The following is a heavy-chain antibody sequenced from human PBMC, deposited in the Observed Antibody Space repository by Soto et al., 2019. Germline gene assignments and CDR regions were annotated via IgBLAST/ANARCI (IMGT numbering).Heavy chain of an antibody. D-gene: IGHD3-3*01. V-gene: IGHV3-30*03. J-gene: IGHJ5*02. CDR2: ISFDGRNT. CDR1: GFTFNNYG. CDR3: ARAPGSEIWCGYSNWFDP. Sequence: GGSLRLSCAASGFTFNNYGMHWVRQAPGKGLEWVVVISFDGRNTDYADSVKGRFTTSRDNSNNTLYLQMNNLRAEDTAVYYCARAPGSEIWCGYSNWFDPWGQGTLVTVSS.